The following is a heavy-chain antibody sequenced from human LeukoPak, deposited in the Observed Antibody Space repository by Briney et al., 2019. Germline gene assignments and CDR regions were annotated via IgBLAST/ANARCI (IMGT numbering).Heavy chain of an antibody. V-gene: IGHV3-11*04. J-gene: IGHJ5*02. CDR3: ARDQTGITVAATGWFDP. CDR2: ISNSGTTR. Sequence: GGSLRLSCAASGFTFSDYYMSWIRQAPGRGLEWVSYISNSGTTRYYADSVKCRFTISRDNAKNSLYLQMNSLRAEDTAVYYCARDQTGITVAATGWFDPWGQGTLVTVSS. CDR1: GFTFSDYY. D-gene: IGHD6-19*01.